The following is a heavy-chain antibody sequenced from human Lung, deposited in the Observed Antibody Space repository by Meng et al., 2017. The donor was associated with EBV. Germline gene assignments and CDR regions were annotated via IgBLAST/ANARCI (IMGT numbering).Heavy chain of an antibody. CDR3: VRDVPDGDISLFDS. Sequence: VELVQLGSELKKPWASVKVSCKAFGNRFRSYSVNWLRQAPGRGLEWMGWINPSTAHPTYAQDFTGRFVFSLDISVNTAYLQINSLKAEDTAIYYCVRDVPDGDISLFDSWGQGTLVTVSS. CDR2: INPSTAHP. D-gene: IGHD2-21*02. V-gene: IGHV7-4-1*02. J-gene: IGHJ4*02. CDR1: GNRFRSYS.